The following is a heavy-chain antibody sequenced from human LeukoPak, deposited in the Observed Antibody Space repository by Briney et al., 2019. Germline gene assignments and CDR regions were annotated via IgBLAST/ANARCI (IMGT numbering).Heavy chain of an antibody. CDR2: INHSGST. D-gene: IGHD3-22*01. J-gene: IGHJ4*02. CDR1: GGAFSGYY. CDR3: ARGIYYDSSGPDY. V-gene: IGHV4-34*01. Sequence: PSETLSLTCAVYGGAFSGYYWSWIRQPPGKGLEWIGEINHSGSTNYNPSLKSRVTTSVDTSKNQFSLKLSSVTAADTAVYYCARGIYYDSSGPDYWGQGTLVTVSS.